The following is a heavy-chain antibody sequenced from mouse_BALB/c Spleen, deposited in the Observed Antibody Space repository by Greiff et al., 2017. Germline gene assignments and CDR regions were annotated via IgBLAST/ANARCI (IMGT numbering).Heavy chain of an antibody. V-gene: IGHV14-1*02. CDR3: ARTTVDWYFDV. CDR2: IDPENGNT. Sequence: EVKLQESGAELVRPGALVKLSCKASGFNIKDYYMHWVKQRPEQGLEWIGWIDPENGNTIYDPKFQGKASITADTSSNTAYLQLSSLTSEDTAVYYCARTTVDWYFDVWGAGTTVTVSS. J-gene: IGHJ1*01. D-gene: IGHD1-1*01. CDR1: GFNIKDYY.